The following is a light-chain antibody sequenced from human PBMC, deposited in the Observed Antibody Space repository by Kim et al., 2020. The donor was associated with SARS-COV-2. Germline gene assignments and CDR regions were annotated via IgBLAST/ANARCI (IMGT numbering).Light chain of an antibody. J-gene: IGKJ4*01. CDR3: QQYNNWPPLT. V-gene: IGKV3-15*01. Sequence: EIVMTQSPATLSVSPGERATLSCRASQSVSRNLAWYQQKPGQAPRLLNSGASTRATGIPARFSGSGSGTEFTLTISSLQSEDFAVYYCQQYNNWPPLTFGGGTKVDIK. CDR1: QSVSRN. CDR2: GAS.